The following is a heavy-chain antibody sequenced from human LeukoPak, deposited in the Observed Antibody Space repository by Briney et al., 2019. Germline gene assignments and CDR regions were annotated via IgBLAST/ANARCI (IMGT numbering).Heavy chain of an antibody. CDR2: IYHSGST. Sequence: PSETLSLTCAVYGGSFSGYHWSWIRQPPGKGLEWIGEIYHSGSTNYNPSLKSRVTISVDTSKNQFSLKLTSVTAADTAVYYCARVKTTMIVATRAFDIWGQGTMLPVSS. CDR3: ARVKTTMIVATRAFDI. J-gene: IGHJ3*02. V-gene: IGHV4-34*01. CDR1: GGSFSGYH. D-gene: IGHD3-22*01.